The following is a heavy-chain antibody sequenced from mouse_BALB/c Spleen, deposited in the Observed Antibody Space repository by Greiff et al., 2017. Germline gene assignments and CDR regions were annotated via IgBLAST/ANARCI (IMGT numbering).Heavy chain of an antibody. CDR1: GYTFTSYN. J-gene: IGHJ2*01. CDR3: ARHKGTGSDY. Sequence: QVQLQQPGAELVKPGASVKMSCKASGYTFTSYNMHWVKQTPGQGLEWIGAIYPGNGDTSYNQKFKGKATLTADKSSSTAYMQLSSLTSEDSAVYYCARHKGTGSDYWGQGTTLTVSS. D-gene: IGHD4-1*01. CDR2: IYPGNGDT. V-gene: IGHV1-12*01.